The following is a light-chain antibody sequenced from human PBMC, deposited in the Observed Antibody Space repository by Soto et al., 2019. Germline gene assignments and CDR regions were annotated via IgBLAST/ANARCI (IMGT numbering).Light chain of an antibody. CDR2: WAS. CDR3: QQYYGTPLT. CDR1: QSVLYSSNNKNY. Sequence: DIVMTQSPDSLAVSLGERATINCKSSQSVLYSSNNKNYLAWYQQKPGQPPKLLIHWASTRESGVPDRFSGSGSGTDFTLTISSLQAEGVAVYYCQQYYGTPLTFGAGTKVEIK. V-gene: IGKV4-1*01. J-gene: IGKJ4*01.